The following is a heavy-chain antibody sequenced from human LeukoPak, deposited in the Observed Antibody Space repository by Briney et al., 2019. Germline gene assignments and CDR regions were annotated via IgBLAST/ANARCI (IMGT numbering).Heavy chain of an antibody. J-gene: IGHJ4*02. CDR1: GYTFTSYD. Sequence: ASVKVSCKASGYTFTSYDINLGRQAPGQGLEWMGGMNANSGKPGYEQKFQGRVTMTRNTSISTANMELSSRRSEDTAVYYCARGGYSGYDLVDYWGQGTLVTVSS. D-gene: IGHD5-12*01. CDR3: ARGGYSGYDLVDY. CDR2: MNANSGKP. V-gene: IGHV1-8*01.